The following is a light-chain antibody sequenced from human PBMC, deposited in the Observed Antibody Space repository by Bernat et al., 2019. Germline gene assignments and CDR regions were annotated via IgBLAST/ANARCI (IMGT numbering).Light chain of an antibody. CDR1: QGISNY. CDR3: QQLNSYPPWT. V-gene: IGKV1-9*01. J-gene: IGKJ1*01. CDR2: AAS. Sequence: DIQLTQSPSFLSASVGDRVTITCRASQGISNYLAWYQQKPGKAPKLLIYAASTLQSGVPSRFIGSGSGTEFTLTISSLQPEDFATYYCQQLNSYPPWTFGQGTKVEIK.